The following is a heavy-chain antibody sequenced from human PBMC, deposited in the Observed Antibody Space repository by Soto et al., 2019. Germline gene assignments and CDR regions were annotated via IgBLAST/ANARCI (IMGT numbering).Heavy chain of an antibody. D-gene: IGHD3-10*01. Sequence: QVQLVQSGAEVKKPGASVKVSCKASRYIFTSYYIHWVRQAPGQGLEWMGWINPFDGSRMFAQSFQGRVTMTRDTSTSTVYMEVSSLRSEDTAVYYCSRVDPGETSPFDHWGQGTLVTVSS. J-gene: IGHJ4*02. CDR2: INPFDGSR. CDR3: SRVDPGETSPFDH. CDR1: RYIFTSYY. V-gene: IGHV1-46*03.